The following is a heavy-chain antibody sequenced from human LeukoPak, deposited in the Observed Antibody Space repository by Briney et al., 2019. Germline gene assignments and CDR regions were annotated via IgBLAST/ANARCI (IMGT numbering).Heavy chain of an antibody. Sequence: SQTLSLTCTVSGGSISSGSYYWSWIRQPLGKGLEWIGYIYYSGSTNYNPSLKSRVTISVDTSKNQFSLKLSSVTAADTAMYYCARGGWSLNYWGQGTLVTVSS. V-gene: IGHV4-61*01. CDR1: GGSISSGSYY. CDR3: ARGGWSLNY. D-gene: IGHD2-15*01. J-gene: IGHJ4*02. CDR2: IYYSGST.